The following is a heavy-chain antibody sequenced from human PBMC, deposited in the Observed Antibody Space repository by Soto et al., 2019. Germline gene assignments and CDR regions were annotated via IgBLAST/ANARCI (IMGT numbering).Heavy chain of an antibody. Sequence: GGSLRLSCAASGFTFSSYAMHWVRQAPGKGLEWVAVISYDGSNKYYADSVKGRFTISRDNSKNTLYLQMNSLRAEDTAVYYCARAAVELLWFGELVSRVGGDGGGRFDAFDIWGQGTMVTVSS. D-gene: IGHD3-10*01. CDR1: GFTFSSYA. CDR2: ISYDGSNK. V-gene: IGHV3-30-3*01. CDR3: ARAAVELLWFGELVSRVGGDGGGRFDAFDI. J-gene: IGHJ3*02.